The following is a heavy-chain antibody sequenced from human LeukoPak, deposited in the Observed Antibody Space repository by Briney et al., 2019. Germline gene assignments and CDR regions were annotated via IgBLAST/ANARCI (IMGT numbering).Heavy chain of an antibody. D-gene: IGHD5-18*01. CDR2: ISAYNGNT. CDR1: GYTFTSYG. J-gene: IGHJ4*02. V-gene: IGHV1-18*04. Sequence: PSVKVSCKASGYTFTSYGISWVRQAPGQGLEWMGWISAYNGNTNYAQKLQGRVTMTTDTSTSTAYMELRSLRSDDTAVYYCAREKRGYSYGYLDNWGQGTLVTVSS. CDR3: AREKRGYSYGYLDN.